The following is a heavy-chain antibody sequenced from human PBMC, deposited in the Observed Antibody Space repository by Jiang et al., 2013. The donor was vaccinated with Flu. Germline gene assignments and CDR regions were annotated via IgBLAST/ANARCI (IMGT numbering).Heavy chain of an antibody. Sequence: SGSELKKPGASVKVSCKASGYTFTSYSINWVRQAPGQGLEWMGWINTNTGDPTYAQGFTGQFVFSLDTSVSTAFLQISSLKAEDTAVYYCARGRGAGSGRNYYFDYWGQGTLATVSS. CDR2: INTNTGDP. CDR3: ARGRGAGSGRNYYFDY. D-gene: IGHD1-26*01. J-gene: IGHJ4*02. CDR1: GYTFTSYS. V-gene: IGHV7-4-1*02.